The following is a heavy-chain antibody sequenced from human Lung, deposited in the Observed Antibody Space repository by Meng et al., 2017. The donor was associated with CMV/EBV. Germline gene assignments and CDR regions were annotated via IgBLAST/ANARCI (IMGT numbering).Heavy chain of an antibody. CDR1: GFSFSTYA. CDR3: AKDLSYCTTTSCFEGSRFYYAMDV. V-gene: IGHV3-30*01. Sequence: GGSXRLXCVASGFSFSTYAVHWVRQAPDKGLEWVAVISFDGTNKYYGDSVKGRFTVSRDNSQNTLYLQMNSLRAEDTAVYYCAKDLSYCTTTSCFEGSRFYYAMDVWGQGXTVTVSS. D-gene: IGHD2-2*01. J-gene: IGHJ6*02. CDR2: ISFDGTNK.